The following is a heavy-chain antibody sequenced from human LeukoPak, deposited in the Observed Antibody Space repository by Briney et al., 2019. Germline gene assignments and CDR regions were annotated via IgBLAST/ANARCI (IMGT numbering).Heavy chain of an antibody. CDR2: IYPGDSDT. CDR1: GYGFTTFW. V-gene: IGHV5-51*01. J-gene: IGHJ4*02. D-gene: IGHD3-9*01. Sequence: GEALKISFKGSGYGFTTFWIGWGRRMPGKGVEGLGIIYPGDSDTRYSPSFQGQVTISVDKSISTAYLQWSSLKASDTAMYYCARQLAADYDFLTGPYYFDYWGQGTLVTVSS. CDR3: ARQLAADYDFLTGPYYFDY.